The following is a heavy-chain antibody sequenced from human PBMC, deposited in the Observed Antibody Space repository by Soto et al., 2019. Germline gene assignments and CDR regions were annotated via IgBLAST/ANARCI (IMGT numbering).Heavy chain of an antibody. CDR3: ANHLSTKGPPIWFGELHHAFDI. J-gene: IGHJ3*02. CDR1: GGSISSSSYY. Sequence: QLQLQESGPGLVKPSETLSLTCTVSGGSISSSSYYWGWIRQPPGKGLEWIGSIYYSGSTYYNPSLKSRVTISVDTSKTHFSLKLSSVTAADTAVYYCANHLSTKGPPIWFGELHHAFDIWGQGTMVTVSS. CDR2: IYYSGST. V-gene: IGHV4-39*01. D-gene: IGHD3-10*01.